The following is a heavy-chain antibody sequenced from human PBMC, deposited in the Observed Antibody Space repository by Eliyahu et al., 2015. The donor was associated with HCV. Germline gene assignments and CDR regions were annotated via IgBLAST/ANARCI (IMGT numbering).Heavy chain of an antibody. CDR3: ARDYGDYERRIAFDI. D-gene: IGHD4-17*01. Sequence: QVQLQESGPGLVKPSETLSLTCTVSGYSISSYYWSWIRQPPGKTLEWIAYIYPQWGAPTTPSLKSRVSISVDTSKNQLSLKLTSVTAADTAVYYCARDYGDYERRIAFDIWGRGTMVTVSS. V-gene: IGHV4-4*08. CDR2: IYPQWGAP. J-gene: IGHJ3*02. CDR1: GYSISSYY.